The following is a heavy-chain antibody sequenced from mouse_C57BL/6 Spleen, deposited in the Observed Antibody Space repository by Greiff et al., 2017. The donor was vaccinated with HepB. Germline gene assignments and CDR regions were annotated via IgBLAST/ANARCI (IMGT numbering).Heavy chain of an antibody. D-gene: IGHD1-1*01. J-gene: IGHJ2*01. V-gene: IGHV1-63*01. CDR3: ARGDYYGSSYGNYFDY. CDR1: GYTFTNYW. CDR2: IYPGGGYT. Sequence: QVQLQQSGAELVRPGTSVKMSCKASGYTFTNYWIGWAKQRPGHGLEWIGDIYPGGGYTNYNEKFKGKATLTADKSSSTAYMQFSSLTSEDSAIYYCARGDYYGSSYGNYFDYWGQGTTLTVSS.